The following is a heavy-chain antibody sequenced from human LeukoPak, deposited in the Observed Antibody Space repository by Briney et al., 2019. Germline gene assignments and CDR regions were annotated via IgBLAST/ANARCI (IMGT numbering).Heavy chain of an antibody. CDR3: AREGPVVGAHLLWAFDI. V-gene: IGHV1-69*13. CDR2: IIPIFGTA. J-gene: IGHJ3*02. CDR1: GGTFSSYG. D-gene: IGHD1-26*01. Sequence: ASVKVSCKASGGTFSSYGISWVRQAPGQGLEWMGGIIPIFGTANYAQKFQGRVTITADESTSTAYMELSSLRSEDTAVYYCAREGPVVGAHLLWAFDIWGQGTMVTVSS.